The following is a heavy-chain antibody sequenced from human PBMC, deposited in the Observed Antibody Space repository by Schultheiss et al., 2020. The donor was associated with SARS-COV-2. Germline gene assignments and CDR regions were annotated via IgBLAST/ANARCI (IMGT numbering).Heavy chain of an antibody. J-gene: IGHJ6*02. CDR1: GGTFSSYA. V-gene: IGHV1-69*13. CDR2: IIPIFGTA. Sequence: SVKVSCKASGGTFSSYAISWVRQAPGQGLEWMGGIIPIFGTANYAQKFQGRVTITADESTSTAYMELSSLRSEDTAVYYCARADPHCSSTSCFLMDVWGQVTTVTVSS. CDR3: ARADPHCSSTSCFLMDV. D-gene: IGHD2-2*01.